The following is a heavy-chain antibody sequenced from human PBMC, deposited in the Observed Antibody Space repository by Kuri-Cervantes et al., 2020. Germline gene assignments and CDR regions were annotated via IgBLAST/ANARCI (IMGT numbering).Heavy chain of an antibody. CDR1: GFTFSDYY. Sequence: LSLTCAASGFTFSDYYMSWIRQAPGKGLEWVSYISSSGSTIYYADSVKGRFTISRDNAKNSLYLQMNSLRDEDTAVYYCARLPYYYYGMDVWGQGTTVTVSS. V-gene: IGHV3-11*04. CDR2: ISSSGSTI. CDR3: ARLPYYYYGMDV. J-gene: IGHJ6*02.